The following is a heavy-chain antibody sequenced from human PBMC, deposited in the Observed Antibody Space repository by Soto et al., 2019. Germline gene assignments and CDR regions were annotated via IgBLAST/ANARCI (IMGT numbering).Heavy chain of an antibody. CDR3: VKAFCPLHGIAVAGDAFDI. Sequence: GGSLRLSCSASGFTFSSYAMHWVRQAPGKGLEYVSAISSNGGSTYYADSVKGRFTISRDNSKNTLYLQMSSLRAEDTAVEYWVKAFCPLHGIAVAGDAFDIWGQGTMVTVSS. D-gene: IGHD6-19*01. CDR2: ISSNGGST. V-gene: IGHV3-64D*09. CDR1: GFTFSSYA. J-gene: IGHJ3*02.